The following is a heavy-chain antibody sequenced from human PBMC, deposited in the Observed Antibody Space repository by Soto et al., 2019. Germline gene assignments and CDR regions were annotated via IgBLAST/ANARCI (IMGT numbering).Heavy chain of an antibody. J-gene: IGHJ4*02. V-gene: IGHV4-31*03. D-gene: IGHD3-22*01. CDR2: IYYSGST. CDR3: ARWNDSSGYSPGGY. Sequence: QVQLQESGPGLVKPSQTLSLTCTVSGGSISSGGYYWSWIRQHPGKGLEWIGYIYYSGSTYYNPSLKSRVTISVDTSKNQCSLKLSSVTAADTAVYYCARWNDSSGYSPGGYWGQGTLVTVSS. CDR1: GGSISSGGYY.